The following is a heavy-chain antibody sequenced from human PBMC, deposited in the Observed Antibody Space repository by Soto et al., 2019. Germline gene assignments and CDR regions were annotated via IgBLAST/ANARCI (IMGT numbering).Heavy chain of an antibody. CDR1: GLTFSDYY. CDR2: ISSSEGGGYT. Sequence: QVQLVESGGGLVKPGGSLRLSCAASGLTFSDYYMSWIRQAPGKGMEWLSYISSSEGGGYTNYADSVKGRFTISRDSARNSLYLQMNGLKTEDTAVYYCVQNYDSGGYSSFDNWGQGTLVTVSS. CDR3: VQNYDSGGYSSFDN. V-gene: IGHV3-11*06. D-gene: IGHD3-22*01. J-gene: IGHJ4*02.